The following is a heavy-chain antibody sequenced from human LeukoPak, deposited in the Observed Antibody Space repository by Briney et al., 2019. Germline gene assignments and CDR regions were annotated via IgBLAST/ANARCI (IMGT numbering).Heavy chain of an antibody. Sequence: GGSLRLSCAASGFTFSSYEMNWVRQAPGKGLEWVSYISSSGSTIYYADSVKGRFTISRDNAKNSLYLQMNSLGAEDTAAYYCAAAYGSGEGYFDYWGQGTLVTVSS. D-gene: IGHD3-10*01. J-gene: IGHJ4*02. V-gene: IGHV3-48*03. CDR3: AAAYGSGEGYFDY. CDR1: GFTFSSYE. CDR2: ISSSGSTI.